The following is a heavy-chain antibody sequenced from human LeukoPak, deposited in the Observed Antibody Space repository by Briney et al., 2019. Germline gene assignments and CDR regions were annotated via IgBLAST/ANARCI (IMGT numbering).Heavy chain of an antibody. J-gene: IGHJ4*02. CDR2: IKEDGSEK. CDR3: ARDWSPGY. V-gene: IGHV3-7*05. CDR1: GFPFSSYW. Sequence: GSLSLSCAASGFPFSSYWMSWVRQAPGKGLEWVANIKEDGSEKYYVDSVKGRFTISRDNAKNSLYLQMNSLRGEDTAVYYCARDWSPGYWGQGTLVTVSS.